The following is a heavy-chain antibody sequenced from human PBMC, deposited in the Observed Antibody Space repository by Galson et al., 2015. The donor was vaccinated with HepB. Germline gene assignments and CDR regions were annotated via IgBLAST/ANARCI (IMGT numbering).Heavy chain of an antibody. V-gene: IGHV3-23*01. D-gene: IGHD3-22*01. CDR2: ISGSGDTS. CDR1: GFTLSTYA. J-gene: IGHJ4*02. Sequence: SLRLSCAVSGFTLSTYAMSWVRQAPGKGLEWVSTISGSGDTSHYADSVKGRFTISRDNAKNTLDLQMNSLRAEDTATYYCVRKYDSSGYFVLWGQGTLVTVFS. CDR3: VRKYDSSGYFVL.